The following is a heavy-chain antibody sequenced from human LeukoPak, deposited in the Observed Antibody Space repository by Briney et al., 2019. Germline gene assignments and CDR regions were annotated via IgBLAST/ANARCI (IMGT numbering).Heavy chain of an antibody. Sequence: PGGSLRLSCAASGFTFSSYLMSWVRQAPGKGLKWVSSISSISSYIYYADSVKGRFTISRDNAKNSLYLQMTSLRAEDTAVYYCASMISNEEEVADWFDPWGQGTLVTVSS. CDR2: ISSISSYI. CDR1: GFTFSSYL. V-gene: IGHV3-21*01. D-gene: IGHD4-11*01. J-gene: IGHJ5*02. CDR3: ASMISNEEEVADWFDP.